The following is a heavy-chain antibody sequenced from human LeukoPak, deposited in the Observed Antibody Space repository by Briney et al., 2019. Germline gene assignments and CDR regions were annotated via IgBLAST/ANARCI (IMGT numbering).Heavy chain of an antibody. CDR2: INHSGST. CDR1: GGSFSGYY. D-gene: IGHD6-19*01. CDR3: ARVRAVAGTYYFDY. Sequence: PSETLSLTCAVYGGSFSGYYWSWIRQPPGKGLEWIGEINHSGSTNCNPSLKSRVTISVDTSKNQFSLKLSSVTAADTAVYYCARVRAVAGTYYFDYWGQGTLVTVSS. J-gene: IGHJ4*02. V-gene: IGHV4-34*01.